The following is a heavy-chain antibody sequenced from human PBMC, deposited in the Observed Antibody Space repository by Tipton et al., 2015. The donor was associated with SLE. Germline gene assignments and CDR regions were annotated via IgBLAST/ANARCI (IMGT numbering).Heavy chain of an antibody. J-gene: IGHJ5*02. V-gene: IGHV4-39*07. CDR1: GGSISSSSYY. Sequence: TLSLTCTVSGGSISSSSYYWGWIRQPPGKGLEWIGSIYYSGSTYYNPSLKSRVTISVDTSKNQFSLKLSSVTAADTAVYYCARELRIVGAKSWLDHWGPRSLACASS. D-gene: IGHD1-26*01. CDR2: IYYSGST. CDR3: ARELRIVGAKSWLDH.